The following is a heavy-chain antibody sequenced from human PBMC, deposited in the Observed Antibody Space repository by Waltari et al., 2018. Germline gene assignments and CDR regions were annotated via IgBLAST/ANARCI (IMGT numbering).Heavy chain of an antibody. V-gene: IGHV1-69*01. CDR3: ARAPSLLWFGALIPGAFDI. CDR1: GGTFSSYA. D-gene: IGHD3-10*01. J-gene: IGHJ3*02. CDR2: IIPIFGTA. Sequence: QVQLVQSGAEVKKPGSSVKVSCKASGGTFSSYAISWVRQAPGQGLEWMGGIIPIFGTANYAQKFQGRVTITADESTSTAYMELNSLRAEDTAVYYCARAPSLLWFGALIPGAFDIWGQGTMVIVSS.